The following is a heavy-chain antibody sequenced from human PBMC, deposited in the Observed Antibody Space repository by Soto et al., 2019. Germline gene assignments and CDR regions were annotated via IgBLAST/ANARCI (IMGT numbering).Heavy chain of an antibody. D-gene: IGHD6-13*01. Sequence: TGGSLRLSCAASGFTFSSYWMSWVRQAPGKGLEWVANIKQDGSEKYYVDSVKGRFTISRDNAKNSLYLQMNSLRAEDTAVYYCARDRPGYSSSWYSPGWFDPWGQGTLVTVSS. CDR2: IKQDGSEK. J-gene: IGHJ5*02. CDR3: ARDRPGYSSSWYSPGWFDP. V-gene: IGHV3-7*03. CDR1: GFTFSSYW.